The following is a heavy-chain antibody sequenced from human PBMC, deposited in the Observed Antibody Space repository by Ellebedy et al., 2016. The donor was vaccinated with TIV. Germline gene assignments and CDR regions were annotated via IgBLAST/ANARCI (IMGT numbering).Heavy chain of an antibody. CDR3: ARDQSGYDGPLGY. D-gene: IGHD5-12*01. CDR1: GFTFSSYW. V-gene: IGHV3-74*01. J-gene: IGHJ4*02. CDR2: INSDGSST. Sequence: GESLKISXAASGFTFSSYWMHWVRQAPGKGLVWVSRINSDGSSTSYADSVKGRFTISRDNSKNTLYLQMNSLRAEDTAVYYCARDQSGYDGPLGYWGQGTLVTVSS.